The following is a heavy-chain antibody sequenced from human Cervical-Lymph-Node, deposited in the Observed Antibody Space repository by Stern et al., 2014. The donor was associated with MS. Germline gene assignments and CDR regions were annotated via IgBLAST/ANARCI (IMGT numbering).Heavy chain of an antibody. CDR2: INSSVTT. Sequence: QLQLQESGPGLVKPSETLSLTCTVSGGSISSYYWSWIRQPPGKGLEWIGYINSSVTTNYNPSLKSRVTISVDTSKNQFSLKLSSVTAADTAVYYCATGGTFDYWGQGTLVTVSS. J-gene: IGHJ4*02. CDR1: GGSISSYY. CDR3: ATGGTFDY. D-gene: IGHD1-26*01. V-gene: IGHV4-59*01.